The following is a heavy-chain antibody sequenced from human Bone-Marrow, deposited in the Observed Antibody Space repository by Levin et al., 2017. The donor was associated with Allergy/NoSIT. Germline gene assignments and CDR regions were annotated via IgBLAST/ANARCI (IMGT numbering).Heavy chain of an antibody. D-gene: IGHD4-17*01. J-gene: IGHJ4*02. V-gene: IGHV3-30-3*01. CDR1: GFIFSSCS. CDR2: ISYAESNK. Sequence: SCAASGFIFSSCSMHWVRQAPGKGLEWVAVISYAESNKYYGDSVKGRFTIARDNSKNTLYLQLSSLRVEDTAVYYCARARAYGDNIFDYWGQGTLVTVSS. CDR3: ARARAYGDNIFDY.